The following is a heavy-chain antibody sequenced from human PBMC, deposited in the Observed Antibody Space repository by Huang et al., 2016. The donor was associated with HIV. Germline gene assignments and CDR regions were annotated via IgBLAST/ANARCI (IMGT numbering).Heavy chain of an antibody. Sequence: EVQLVESGGGLVQPGGSLRLSCAASGFTFSSYWMHWVRQVPGKGLGWGSRINSDWSSSGYADSVKGRFTISRDNAKNTVNLQMNSLRVEDTGVYYCVRDPRIQSWLNYFDYWGQGILVSVSS. D-gene: IGHD3-22*01. J-gene: IGHJ4*02. CDR3: VRDPRIQSWLNYFDY. V-gene: IGHV3-74*01. CDR2: INSDWSSS. CDR1: GFTFSSYW.